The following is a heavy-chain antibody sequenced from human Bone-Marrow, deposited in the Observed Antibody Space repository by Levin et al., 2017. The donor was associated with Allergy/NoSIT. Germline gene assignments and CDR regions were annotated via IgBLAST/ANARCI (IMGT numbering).Heavy chain of an antibody. CDR3: ARDLGNYDSGRSYSDC. CDR1: GFTFSNYG. J-gene: IGHJ4*02. D-gene: IGHD3-10*01. V-gene: IGHV3-33*01. Sequence: GESLKISCAASGFTFSNYGMFWVRQAPGKGLEWVAIIWYDGSKKYYADSVKGRFTISRDDSRNTLYLQMNSLRAEDTAVYYCARDLGNYDSGRSYSDCWGQGTPVTVSS. CDR2: IWYDGSKK.